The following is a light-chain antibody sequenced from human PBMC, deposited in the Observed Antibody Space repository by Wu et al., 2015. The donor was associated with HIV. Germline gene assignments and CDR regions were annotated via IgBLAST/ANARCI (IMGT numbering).Light chain of an antibody. CDR1: QSVSSSY. Sequence: EIVLTQSPGTLSLSPGERATLSCRASQSVSSSYLAWYQQKPGQAPRLLIYGASTRATGIPDRFSGSGSGTDFTLTISRLEPEDFAMYYCXHVVTRTFATF. J-gene: IGKJ1*01. V-gene: IGKV3-20*01. CDR3: XHVVTRTFAT. CDR2: GAS.